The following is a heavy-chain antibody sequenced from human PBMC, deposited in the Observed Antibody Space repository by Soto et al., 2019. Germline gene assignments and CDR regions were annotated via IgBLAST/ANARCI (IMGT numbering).Heavy chain of an antibody. D-gene: IGHD4-17*01. J-gene: IGHJ5*02. V-gene: IGHV3-23*01. CDR1: GFTFSSYA. CDR3: AIDQGTTVTIWFDP. CDR2: ISGSGVST. Sequence: EGQLLESGGGLVQPGGSLRLSCAASGFTFSSYAMSWVRQAPGKGLEWVSAISGSGVSTFYADSVKGRFTISRDNSKNTLYLQMNSLRAEDTAVYYCAIDQGTTVTIWFDPWGQGTQVTVSS.